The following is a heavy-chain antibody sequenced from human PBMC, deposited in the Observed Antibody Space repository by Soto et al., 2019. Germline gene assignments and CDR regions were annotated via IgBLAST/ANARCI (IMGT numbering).Heavy chain of an antibody. CDR2: IKSRTDGGTT. CDR1: GFTFNNAW. CDR3: TTERDESSGYAPNY. J-gene: IGHJ4*02. V-gene: IGHV3-15*07. Sequence: EVQLVESGGGLVKSGGSLRLSCAASGFTFNNAWMNWVRQAPGKGLEWVGRIKSRTDGGTTDYAAPVKDRFTISRDDSKNTLHLQMNSLKTEDTAKYYWTTERDESSGYAPNYWGQGTLVTVSS. D-gene: IGHD3-22*01.